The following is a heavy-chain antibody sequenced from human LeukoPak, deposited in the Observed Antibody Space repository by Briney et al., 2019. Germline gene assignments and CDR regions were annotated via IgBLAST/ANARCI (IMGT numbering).Heavy chain of an antibody. J-gene: IGHJ4*02. CDR3: ARVGYFAGYY. CDR2: ISNNGGST. Sequence: GGSLRLSCAASGFTFSSYAMHWVRQAPGKGLEYVSAISNNGGSTYYANSVKGRFTISRDNAKNSLYLQMNSLRAEDTAVYYCARVGYFAGYYWGQGTLVTVSS. V-gene: IGHV3-64*01. CDR1: GFTFSSYA. D-gene: IGHD3-9*01.